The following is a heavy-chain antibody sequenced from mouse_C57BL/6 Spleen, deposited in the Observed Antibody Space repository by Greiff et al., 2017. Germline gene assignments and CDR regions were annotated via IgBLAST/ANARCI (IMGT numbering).Heavy chain of an antibody. CDR2: ISGGGGNT. D-gene: IGHD4-1*01. Sequence: EVQLVESGGGLVKPGGSLKLSCAASGFTFSSYTMSWVRQTPEKRLAWVATISGGGGNTYYPDSVKGRFTISRDTAKNTLYLQMSSLRSEDTALYYCARRLGDYWGQGTTLTVAS. CDR3: ARRLGDY. CDR1: GFTFSSYT. V-gene: IGHV5-9*01. J-gene: IGHJ2*01.